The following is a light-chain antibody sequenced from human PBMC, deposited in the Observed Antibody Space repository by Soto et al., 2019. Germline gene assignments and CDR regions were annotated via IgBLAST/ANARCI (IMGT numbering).Light chain of an antibody. J-gene: IGLJ2*01. CDR3: SSYAGSDNLV. CDR1: SSDVGNYNY. V-gene: IGLV2-8*01. CDR2: EVT. Sequence: QSALTQPPSASGSPGQSVTISCTGTSSDVGNYNYVSWYQQHPGKAHKLMIYEVTKRPSGVPDRFSGSKSGNTASLTVSGLQAEDEADYYCSSYAGSDNLVVGGGTKVTVL.